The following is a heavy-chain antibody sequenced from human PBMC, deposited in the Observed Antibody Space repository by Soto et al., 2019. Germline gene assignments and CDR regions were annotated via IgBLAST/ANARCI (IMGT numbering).Heavy chain of an antibody. V-gene: IGHV3-23*05. Sequence: GGSLRLSCAASGFTFSGYAMSWVRQAPGKGLEWVSDIDNTGTSTHYADSVKGRFTISRDNFKDTLYLQMNSLRAEDTAEYYCAKYIGHPPASYYMDAWGKGTTVTVSS. CDR3: AKYIGHPPASYYMDA. D-gene: IGHD2-15*01. J-gene: IGHJ6*03. CDR2: IDNTGTST. CDR1: GFTFSGYA.